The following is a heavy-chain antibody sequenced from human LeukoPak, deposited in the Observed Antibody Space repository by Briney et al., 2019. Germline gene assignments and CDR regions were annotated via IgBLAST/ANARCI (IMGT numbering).Heavy chain of an antibody. J-gene: IGHJ4*02. CDR2: ISSSSSYI. V-gene: IGHV3-21*01. CDR1: GFTFSSYS. D-gene: IGHD4-23*01. CDR3: ASRQDGGLLGDY. Sequence: GGSLRLSCAASGFTFSSYSMNWVRQAPGKGLEWVSSISSSSSYIYYADSVKGRFTISRDNAKNSLYLQMNSLRAEDTAVYHCASRQDGGLLGDYWGQGTLVTVSS.